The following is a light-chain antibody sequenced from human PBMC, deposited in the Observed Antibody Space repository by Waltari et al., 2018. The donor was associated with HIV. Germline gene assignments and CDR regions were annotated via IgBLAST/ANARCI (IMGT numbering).Light chain of an antibody. Sequence: DIQMTQSPSSLSASVGDRVTITCRASQTISTYLNWYQQKPGKAPKLLIYDASTLQSGVPSRFSGSGSETDFTLTIDNLQVEDFATYYCLQTDSMPLTFGPGTKVD. CDR3: LQTDSMPLT. J-gene: IGKJ3*01. CDR2: DAS. CDR1: QTISTY. V-gene: IGKV1-39*01.